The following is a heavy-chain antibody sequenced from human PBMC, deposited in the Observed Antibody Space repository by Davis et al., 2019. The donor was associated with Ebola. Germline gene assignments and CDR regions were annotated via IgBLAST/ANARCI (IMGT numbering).Heavy chain of an antibody. CDR2: IYSGDSDT. CDR3: ARQESLYGSIDY. J-gene: IGHJ4*02. D-gene: IGHD6-13*01. Sequence: GSLTLSCQRSGYSLTTYCIGCVRQMPGTGLEWMGIIYSGDSDTRYRPSFEGQVTISADRSISTAYLQWSSLKASDTAMYYCARQESLYGSIDYWGQGTLVTVSS. CDR1: GYSLTTYC. V-gene: IGHV5-51*01.